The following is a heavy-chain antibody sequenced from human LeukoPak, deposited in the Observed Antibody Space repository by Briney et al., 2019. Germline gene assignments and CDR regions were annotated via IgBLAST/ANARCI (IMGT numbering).Heavy chain of an antibody. Sequence: SETLSLTCAVSGYSISSGYYWGWIRQPPGKGLEWIGSIYHSGSTYYNPSLKSRVTISVDTSKNKFSLKLSSVTAADTAVYYCARPRNDYDYVWGSYRANDAFDIWGQGTMVTVSS. CDR2: IYHSGST. V-gene: IGHV4-38-2*01. CDR3: ARPRNDYDYVWGSYRANDAFDI. D-gene: IGHD3-16*02. J-gene: IGHJ3*02. CDR1: GYSISSGYY.